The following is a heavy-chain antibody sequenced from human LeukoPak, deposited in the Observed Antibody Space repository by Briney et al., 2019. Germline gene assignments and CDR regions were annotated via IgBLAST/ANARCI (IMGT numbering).Heavy chain of an antibody. Sequence: GGSLRLSCAASGFTFSNYGMHWVRQAPVKGLEWLAFIRSDGSNEYYADSVKGRFTISRGNSRNTLYLQMNSLRVDDTAVYYCAKRGMTTIKEGFDYWGQGVLVTVPS. CDR2: IRSDGSNE. V-gene: IGHV3-30*02. CDR3: AKRGMTTIKEGFDY. D-gene: IGHD5-12*01. CDR1: GFTFSNYG. J-gene: IGHJ4*02.